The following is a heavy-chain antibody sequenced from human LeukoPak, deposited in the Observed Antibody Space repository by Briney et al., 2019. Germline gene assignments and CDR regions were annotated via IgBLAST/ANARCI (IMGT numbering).Heavy chain of an antibody. J-gene: IGHJ4*02. CDR1: GYTFTSYG. D-gene: IGHD3-9*01. V-gene: IGHV1-18*01. Sequence: GSSVNVSCKASGYTFTSYGISWVRQAPGQGLEWMGWISAYNGNTNYAQKLQGRVTMTTDTSTSTGYMELRSLRSDDTAVYYCARQLRFFDWLFDYWGQGTLVTVSS. CDR2: ISAYNGNT. CDR3: ARQLRFFDWLFDY.